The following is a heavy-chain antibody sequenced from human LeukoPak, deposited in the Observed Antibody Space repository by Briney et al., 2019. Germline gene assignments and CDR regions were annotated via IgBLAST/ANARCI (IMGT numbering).Heavy chain of an antibody. CDR2: INHSGST. CDR3: ARVKGYYYDSSGYYGDGYYYFDY. J-gene: IGHJ4*02. D-gene: IGHD3-22*01. V-gene: IGHV4-34*01. CDR1: GGSFSGYY. Sequence: SETLSLTCAVYGGSFSGYYWSWIRQPPGKGLEWIGEINHSGSTNYNPSLKSRVTISVDTSKNQFSLKLSSVTAADTAVYYCARVKGYYYDSSGYYGDGYYYFDYWGQGTLVTVSS.